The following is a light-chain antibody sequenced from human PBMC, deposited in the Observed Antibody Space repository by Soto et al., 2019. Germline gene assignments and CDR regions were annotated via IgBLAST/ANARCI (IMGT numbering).Light chain of an antibody. J-gene: IGKJ2*01. CDR2: KIS. CDR1: QSLVHSDGNTY. V-gene: IGKV2-24*01. Sequence: DIVMTQTPLSSPVTLGQPASISCRSSQSLVHSDGNTYLSWLQQRPGQPPSLLVYKISNPCSGVADRISGSGAATVVTLKISSVEAQEDGGYYCTPATPAYTFGQGTKLEIK. CDR3: TPATPAYT.